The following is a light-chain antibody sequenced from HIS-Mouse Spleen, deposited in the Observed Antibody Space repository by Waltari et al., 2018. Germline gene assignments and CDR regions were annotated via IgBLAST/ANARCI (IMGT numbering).Light chain of an antibody. J-gene: IGLJ3*02. Sequence: QSALTQPAAVSGSPGQSITISCTGTSSDVGSDNLVSWYQQHPGKAPKLMIYEGSKRPSGVSNRFSGYKSGNTASLTISGLQAEDEADYYCCSDAGSSTWVFGGGTKLTVL. CDR3: CSDAGSSTWV. CDR1: SSDVGSDNL. V-gene: IGLV2-23*01. CDR2: EGS.